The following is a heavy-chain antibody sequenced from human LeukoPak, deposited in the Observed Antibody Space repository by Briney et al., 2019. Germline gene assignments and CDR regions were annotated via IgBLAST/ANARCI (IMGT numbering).Heavy chain of an antibody. CDR1: GFTFSSYW. V-gene: IGHV3-74*01. J-gene: IGHJ4*02. CDR3: ATSRTFDY. CDR2: INSDGSTT. D-gene: IGHD1-1*01. Sequence: HAGGSLRLSCAASGFTFSSYWIHWVRQAPGKGLVWVSRINSDGSTTSYADSVKGRFTISRDNTKNTLYLQMNSLRAEDTAMYYCATSRTFDYWGQGTLVTVSS.